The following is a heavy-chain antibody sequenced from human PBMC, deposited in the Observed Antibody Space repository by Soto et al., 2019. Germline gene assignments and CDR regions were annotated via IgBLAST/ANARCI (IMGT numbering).Heavy chain of an antibody. D-gene: IGHD3-22*01. V-gene: IGHV4-31*03. Sequence: SETLSLTCTVSGGSISSGGYYWSWIRQHPGKGLEWIGYIYYSGSTYYNPSLKSRVTISVDTSKNQFSLKLSSVTAADTAVYYFAILGSYDSSGYYYRVVDYWGQGTLVTVSS. J-gene: IGHJ4*02. CDR2: IYYSGST. CDR1: GGSISSGGYY. CDR3: AILGSYDSSGYYYRVVDY.